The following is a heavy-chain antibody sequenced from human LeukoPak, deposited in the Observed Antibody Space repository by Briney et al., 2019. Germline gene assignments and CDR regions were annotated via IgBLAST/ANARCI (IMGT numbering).Heavy chain of an antibody. V-gene: IGHV3-23*01. CDR1: GFTFSNFA. D-gene: IGHD6-13*01. CDR2: VSSDGINT. Sequence: GGSLRLSCSASGFTFSNFAMSWVRQAPGKGLEWVSAVSSDGINTYYTDSLKGRFTISRDNSKNTVFLQMHSLTAEDTAVYYCARDHGSSSWTRRFDPWGQGTLVTVSS. CDR3: ARDHGSSSWTRRFDP. J-gene: IGHJ5*02.